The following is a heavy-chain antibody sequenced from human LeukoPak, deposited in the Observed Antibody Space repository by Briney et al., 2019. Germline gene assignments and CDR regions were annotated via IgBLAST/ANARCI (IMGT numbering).Heavy chain of an antibody. CDR2: IKQDGSEK. V-gene: IGHV3-7*01. D-gene: IGHD3-3*01. CDR3: ARDRLPYDFWSGYYTGIDY. Sequence: GGSLRLSCAASGFTFSSYWMSWVRQAPGKGLEWVANIKQDGSEKYYVDSVKGRFTISRDNAKNSLYLQMYSLRAEDTAVYYCARDRLPYDFWSGYYTGIDYWGQGTLVTVSS. J-gene: IGHJ4*02. CDR1: GFTFSSYW.